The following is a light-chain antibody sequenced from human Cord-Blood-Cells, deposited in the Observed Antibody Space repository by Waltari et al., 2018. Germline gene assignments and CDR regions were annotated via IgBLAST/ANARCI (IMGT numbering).Light chain of an antibody. CDR2: AAS. V-gene: IGKV1-39*01. Sequence: IQMTQSPSSLSASVGDRVTITCRASQRISSYLNWYQQKPGKARKLLIYAASSLQSGVPSRFSGSGSGTDFTLTISSLQPEDFATYYCQQSYSTPWTFGQGTKVEIK. CDR1: QRISSY. CDR3: QQSYSTPWT. J-gene: IGKJ1*01.